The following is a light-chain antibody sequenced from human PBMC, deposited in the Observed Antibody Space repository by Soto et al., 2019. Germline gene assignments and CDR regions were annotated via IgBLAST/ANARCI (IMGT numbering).Light chain of an antibody. CDR1: SSDVGSYKF. V-gene: IGLV2-23*01. J-gene: IGLJ3*02. CDR2: EGS. CDR3: CSYAGDSAWV. Sequence: QSALTQPASVSGSPGQSITISCTGTSSDVGSYKFVSWYQQHPGKAPKLMIYEGSKRPSGVSNRFSGSKSGNTASLTISGLQAEDEADYYCCSYAGDSAWVFGGETKLTVL.